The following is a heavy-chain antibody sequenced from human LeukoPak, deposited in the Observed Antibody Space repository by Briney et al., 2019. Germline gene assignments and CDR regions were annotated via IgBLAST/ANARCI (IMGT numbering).Heavy chain of an antibody. CDR1: GYTFTSYY. V-gene: IGHV1-46*01. J-gene: IGHJ5*02. CDR3: AREIKRIQLWLRRNGRRNWFDP. Sequence: ASVKVSCKASGYTFTSYYMHWVRQAPGQGLEWMGIINPSGCSTSCAQKFQGRVTMTRDTSNSTVYMELRSLRSEDTGVYCCAREIKRIQLWLRRNGRRNWFDPWSQGTLVTVSS. D-gene: IGHD5-18*01. CDR2: INPSGCST.